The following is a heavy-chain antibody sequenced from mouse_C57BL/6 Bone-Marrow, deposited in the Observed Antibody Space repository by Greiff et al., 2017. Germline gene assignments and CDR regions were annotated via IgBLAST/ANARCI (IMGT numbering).Heavy chain of an antibody. D-gene: IGHD4-1*01. Sequence: VQLQQSGAELVRPGASVKLSCTASGFNIKDAYMHGVKLRPEQGLEWIGWIDPENGDTEYASKFQGKATITADPSSNTAYLQLSSLTSEDTAVYYCTTMYWYWGQGTTLTVSS. CDR2: IDPENGDT. CDR3: TTMYWY. V-gene: IGHV14-4*01. J-gene: IGHJ2*01. CDR1: GFNIKDAY.